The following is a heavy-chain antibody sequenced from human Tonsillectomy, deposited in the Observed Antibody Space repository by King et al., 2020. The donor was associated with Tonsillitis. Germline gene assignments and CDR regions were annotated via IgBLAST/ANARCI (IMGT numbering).Heavy chain of an antibody. CDR2: IKPNTGDT. CDR3: ARDQGYYYGMDV. D-gene: IGHD6-13*01. J-gene: IGHJ6*02. V-gene: IGHV1-2*02. CDR1: GYSFTGYY. Sequence: QVQLVESGAEVKKPGASVKVSCKTSGYSFTGYYMHWVRQAPGQGLEWMGWIKPNTGDTNYAQKFQGRVTMTRDTSITTAYMELSRLRSDDTAVYYCARDQGYYYGMDVWGQGTTVPVSS.